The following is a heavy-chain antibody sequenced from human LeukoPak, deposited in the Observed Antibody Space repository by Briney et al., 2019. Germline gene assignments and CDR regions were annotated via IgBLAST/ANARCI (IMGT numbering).Heavy chain of an antibody. CDR1: GFTFSSYA. Sequence: GGSLRLSCAASGFTFSSYAMHWVRQAPGKGLEWVAVISYDGSNKYYADSVKGRFTISRDNSKNTLYLQMNSLRTEDTAIYYCARDRAVADAGVNWFDPWGQGTLVTVSS. CDR3: ARDRAVADAGVNWFDP. CDR2: ISYDGSNK. D-gene: IGHD6-19*01. J-gene: IGHJ5*02. V-gene: IGHV3-30-3*01.